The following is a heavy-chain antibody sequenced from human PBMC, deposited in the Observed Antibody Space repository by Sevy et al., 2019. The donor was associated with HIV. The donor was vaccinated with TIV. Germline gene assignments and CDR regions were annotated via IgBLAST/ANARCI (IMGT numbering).Heavy chain of an antibody. CDR2: IGSAGDT. V-gene: IGHV3-13*01. CDR1: GFTFSSYD. Sequence: GGSLRLSCAASGFTFSSYDMHWVRQATGKGLEWVSSIGSAGDTYYPGSVKGRFTISRENAKNSLYLQVKSLRAGDTAGYYCARGGYGSRSFYPYYYYGMDVWGQGTTVTVSS. D-gene: IGHD3-10*01. CDR3: ARGGYGSRSFYPYYYYGMDV. J-gene: IGHJ6*02.